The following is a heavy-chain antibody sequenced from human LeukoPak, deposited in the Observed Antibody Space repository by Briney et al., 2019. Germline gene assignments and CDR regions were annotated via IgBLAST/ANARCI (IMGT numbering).Heavy chain of an antibody. D-gene: IGHD4-17*01. V-gene: IGHV4-39*07. CDR1: GGSISSSSYY. J-gene: IGHJ4*02. CDR2: IYYSGST. CDR3: ARVASDYFVYFDY. Sequence: SETLSLTCTVSGGSISSSSYYWGWIRQPPGKGLEWIGSIYYSGSTYYNPSLKSRVTISVDTSKNQFSLKLSSVTAADTAVYYCARVASDYFVYFDYWGQGTLVTVSS.